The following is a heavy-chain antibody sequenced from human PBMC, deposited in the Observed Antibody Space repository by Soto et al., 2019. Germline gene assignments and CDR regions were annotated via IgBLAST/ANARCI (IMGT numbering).Heavy chain of an antibody. Sequence: PGGSLRLSCAASGFTFSTYWMHWVRQAPGKGLVWVSHINSDGSSTNYADSVKGRFTISRDNAKNTLSLQMNSLRAEDTAVFYCARGDLCRNGVCYTTAYGMEFWGQGPTVTLSS. J-gene: IGHJ6*02. CDR3: ARGDLCRNGVCYTTAYGMEF. V-gene: IGHV3-74*01. D-gene: IGHD2-8*01. CDR2: INSDGSST. CDR1: GFTFSTYW.